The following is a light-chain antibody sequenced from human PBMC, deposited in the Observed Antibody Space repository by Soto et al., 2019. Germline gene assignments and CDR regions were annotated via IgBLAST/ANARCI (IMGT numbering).Light chain of an antibody. CDR1: QDISNY. CDR3: QQYDNPLFT. V-gene: IGKV1-33*01. CDR2: DAS. Sequence: DIQMTQSPSSLSASVGDRVTITCQARQDISNYLNWYQQKPGKASKLLIYDASNLETGVPSRFSRSGSGKDFTFTISSLQPEDIATFYCQQYDNPLFTFGPGTKVDIK. J-gene: IGKJ3*01.